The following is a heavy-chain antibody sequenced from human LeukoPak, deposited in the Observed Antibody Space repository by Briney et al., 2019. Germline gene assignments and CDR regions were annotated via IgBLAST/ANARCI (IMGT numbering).Heavy chain of an antibody. V-gene: IGHV3-30*18. CDR3: AKDRAGSHPYDTSGLTPSDH. CDR1: GFTFSSYG. Sequence: QSGGSLRLSCAASGFTFSSYGMHWVRQAPGKGLEWVAVISYDGSNKYYADSVKGRFTISRDNSKNTLYLQMTSLRAEDTAVYYCAKDRAGSHPYDTSGLTPSDHWGQGTLVTVSS. CDR2: ISYDGSNK. J-gene: IGHJ5*02. D-gene: IGHD3-22*01.